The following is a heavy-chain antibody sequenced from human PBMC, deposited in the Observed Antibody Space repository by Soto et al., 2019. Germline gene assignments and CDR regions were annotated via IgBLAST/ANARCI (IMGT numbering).Heavy chain of an antibody. CDR2: ITGSGDST. CDR3: AKALRHDYNPAYFAH. CDR1: GFTFKSYA. V-gene: IGHV3-23*01. D-gene: IGHD4-4*01. Sequence: EVQLLESGGDLVQPGGSLRLSCAASGFTFKSYAVSWVRQAPGKGLEWVSVITGSGDSTYYADSVKGRFTISRDNAKNTLYLQLNSLRAEDTAVYYWAKALRHDYNPAYFAHWGQGTLVTFSS. J-gene: IGHJ4*02.